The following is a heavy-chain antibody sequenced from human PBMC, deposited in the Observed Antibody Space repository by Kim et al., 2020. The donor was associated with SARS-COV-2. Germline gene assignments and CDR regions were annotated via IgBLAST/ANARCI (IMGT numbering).Heavy chain of an antibody. Sequence: ASVKVSCKASGYTFTGYYMHWVRQAPGQGLEWMGWINPNSGGTNYAQKFQGRVTMTRDTSISTAYMELSRLRSDDTAVYYCARAASGTFGGVIVTDWFDPWGQGTLVTVSS. D-gene: IGHD3-16*02. J-gene: IGHJ5*02. CDR3: ARAASGTFGGVIVTDWFDP. V-gene: IGHV1-2*02. CDR2: INPNSGGT. CDR1: GYTFTGYY.